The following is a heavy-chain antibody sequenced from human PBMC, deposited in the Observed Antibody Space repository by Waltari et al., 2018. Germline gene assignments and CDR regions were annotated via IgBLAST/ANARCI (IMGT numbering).Heavy chain of an antibody. CDR3: ARGRRGESPDIVVVPAARPFDY. D-gene: IGHD2-2*02. J-gene: IGHJ4*02. CDR1: GGSFRGYY. CDR2: INHSGST. Sequence: QVQLQQWGAGLLKPSETLSLTCAVYGGSFRGYYWSWIRQPPGKALEWIGEINHSGSTNYNPSLKSRVTISVDTSKNQFSLKLSSVTAADTAVYYCARGRRGESPDIVVVPAARPFDYWGQGTLVTVSS. V-gene: IGHV4-34*01.